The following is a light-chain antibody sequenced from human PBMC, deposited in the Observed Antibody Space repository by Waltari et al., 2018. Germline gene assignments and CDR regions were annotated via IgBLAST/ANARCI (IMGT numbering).Light chain of an antibody. CDR2: GAS. CDR1: QGVSSTY. CDR3: QQYGTSLIT. Sequence: IVLTQSPGTLSLSPGERATLFCRTSQGVSSTYLAWFQHKPAQAPRLVIFGASSRATGIPDRFSGSGSGTDFTLTINRLEPEDFAVYYCQQYGTSLITFGQGTRLEIK. J-gene: IGKJ5*01. V-gene: IGKV3-20*01.